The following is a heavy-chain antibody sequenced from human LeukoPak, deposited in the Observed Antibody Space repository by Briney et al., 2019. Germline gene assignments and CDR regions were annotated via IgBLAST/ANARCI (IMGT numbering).Heavy chain of an antibody. CDR1: GFTFSSYS. CDR2: ISSSSTI. Sequence: GGPLRLSCAASGFTFSSYSMNWVRQAPGKGLVRVSFISSSSTIYYADSVKGRFTISRDNAKNSLYLQMNSLRAEDTAVYYCARDRGGSYSAIDYWGQGTLVTVSS. D-gene: IGHD1-26*01. CDR3: ARDRGGSYSAIDY. J-gene: IGHJ4*02. V-gene: IGHV3-48*04.